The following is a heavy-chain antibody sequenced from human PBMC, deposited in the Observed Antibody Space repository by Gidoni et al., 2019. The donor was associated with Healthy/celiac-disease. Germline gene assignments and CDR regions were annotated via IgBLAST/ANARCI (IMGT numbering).Heavy chain of an antibody. CDR1: GGSISSYY. CDR3: ARDRFPAIAFDP. CDR2: IYYSGST. Sequence: QVQLQESGPGLVKPSETLSLTCTVSGGSISSYYWSWIRQPPGKGLEWIGYIYYSGSTNYNPSLKSRVTISVDTSKNQFSLKLSSVTAADTAVYYCARDRFPAIAFDPWGQGTLVTVSS. D-gene: IGHD2-2*01. V-gene: IGHV4-59*01. J-gene: IGHJ5*02.